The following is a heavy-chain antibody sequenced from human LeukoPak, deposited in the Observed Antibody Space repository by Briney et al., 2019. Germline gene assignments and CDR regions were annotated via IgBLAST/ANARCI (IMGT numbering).Heavy chain of an antibody. CDR3: AKEEGELPDY. V-gene: IGHV1-46*01. Sequence: ASVKVSCKASGYTFTSYYIHWVRQAPGQGLEWMGIINPIGGTTDYAQKFQGRVTMTRDTSTSTVYMELSSLRSEDTAVYYCAKEEGELPDYWGQGTLVTVSS. CDR2: INPIGGTT. J-gene: IGHJ4*02. D-gene: IGHD3-10*01. CDR1: GYTFTSYY.